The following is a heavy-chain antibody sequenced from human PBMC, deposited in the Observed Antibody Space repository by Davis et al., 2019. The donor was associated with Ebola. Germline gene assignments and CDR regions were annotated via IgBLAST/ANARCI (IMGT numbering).Heavy chain of an antibody. D-gene: IGHD4-17*01. J-gene: IGHJ6*02. CDR2: IRSKANSYAT. CDR3: ARGAPGIYGDYENYYGMDV. V-gene: IGHV3-73*01. Sequence: GESLKIPCAAPGFTFSGSAMHWVCQASGKGPAWVGRIRSKANSYATAYAASVKGRFTISRDDSKNTAYLQMNSLRAEDTAVYYCARGAPGIYGDYENYYGMDVWGQGTTVTVS. CDR1: GFTFSGSA.